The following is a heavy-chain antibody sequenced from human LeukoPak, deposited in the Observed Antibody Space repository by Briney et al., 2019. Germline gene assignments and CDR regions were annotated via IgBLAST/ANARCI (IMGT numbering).Heavy chain of an antibody. Sequence: SETLSLTCTVSGGSISSSSYFWGWIRQPPGKGLEWIGSIYYSGSNFYNPSLKSRVTISVDSSKSQCSLKLSSVTAADTAVYYCARGSVITYRFDYWGQGTLVTVSS. D-gene: IGHD3-22*01. CDR3: ARGSVITYRFDY. CDR1: GGSISSSSYF. CDR2: IYYSGSN. J-gene: IGHJ4*02. V-gene: IGHV4-39*01.